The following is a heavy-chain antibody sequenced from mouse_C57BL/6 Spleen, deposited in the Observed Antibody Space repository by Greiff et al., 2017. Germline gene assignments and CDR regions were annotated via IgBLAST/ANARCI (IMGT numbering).Heavy chain of an antibody. J-gene: IGHJ1*03. V-gene: IGHV1-53*01. Sequence: QVQLQQSGTDLVKPGASVKLSCKASGYTFTSYWMHWVKQRPGQGLEWIGNINPSNGGTNYNEKFKSKATLPVDKSSSTAYMQLSSLTSEDSAVYYCARSGWDWYFDVWGTGTTVTVSS. D-gene: IGHD3-1*01. CDR2: INPSNGGT. CDR1: GYTFTSYW. CDR3: ARSGWDWYFDV.